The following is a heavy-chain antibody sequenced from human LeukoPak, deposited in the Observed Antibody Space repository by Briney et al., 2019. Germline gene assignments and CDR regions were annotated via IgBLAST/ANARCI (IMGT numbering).Heavy chain of an antibody. D-gene: IGHD7-27*01. CDR3: VGGAPNWGFDF. J-gene: IGHJ4*02. Sequence: ASVTVSCTASGYTFTSYDINWVRQATGQGFEWMGWMSPSTGNTGYAQKFQGRVTMTRYTSVSTAYMELSSLRSEDTAVYYCVGGAPNWGFDFWGQGTLVTVSS. V-gene: IGHV1-8*01. CDR1: GYTFTSYD. CDR2: MSPSTGNT.